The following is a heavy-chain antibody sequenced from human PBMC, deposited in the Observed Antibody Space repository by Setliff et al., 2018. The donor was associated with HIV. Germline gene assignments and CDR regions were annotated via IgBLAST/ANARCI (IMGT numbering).Heavy chain of an antibody. J-gene: IGHJ4*02. D-gene: IGHD3-22*01. CDR2: IYTSGST. Sequence: PSETLSLTCTVSGGSISSYYWSWIRQPAGKGLEWIGRIYTSGSTNYNPSLKSRVTISVDTSKKQFSLRLSSVTAADTAVYFCARESVGYYDTSGFFNWGQGTLVTVSS. CDR3: ARESVGYYDTSGFFN. V-gene: IGHV4-4*07. CDR1: GGSISSYY.